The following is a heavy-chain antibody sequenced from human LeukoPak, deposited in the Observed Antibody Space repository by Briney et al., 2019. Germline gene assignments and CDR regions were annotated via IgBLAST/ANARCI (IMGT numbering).Heavy chain of an antibody. J-gene: IGHJ3*02. D-gene: IGHD2-15*01. Sequence: SETLSLTCTVSGGSIISSDYHWGWVRQPPGKGLEWIGTISYSGNTDHNPSLRSRVTISVDTSNNQFSLRLGSVTAADTAVYHCARHCCSGPAKRVFDIWGQGTMVTVSS. CDR3: ARHCCSGPAKRVFDI. V-gene: IGHV4-39*01. CDR1: GGSIISSDYH. CDR2: ISYSGNT.